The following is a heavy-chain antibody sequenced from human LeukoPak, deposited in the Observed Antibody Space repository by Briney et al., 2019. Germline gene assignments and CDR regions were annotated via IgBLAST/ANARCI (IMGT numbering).Heavy chain of an antibody. D-gene: IGHD3-22*01. CDR2: IYSGGST. CDR1: GFTVSSNY. V-gene: IGHV3-53*01. J-gene: IGHJ6*02. Sequence: PGGSLRLSCAASGFTVSSNYMSWVRQAPGKGLEWVSVIYSGGSTYYADSVKGRFTISRDNSKNTLYLQMNSLRAEDTAVYYCARYEYYYDSSGYYYNGMDVWGQGTTVTVSS. CDR3: ARYEYYYDSSGYYYNGMDV.